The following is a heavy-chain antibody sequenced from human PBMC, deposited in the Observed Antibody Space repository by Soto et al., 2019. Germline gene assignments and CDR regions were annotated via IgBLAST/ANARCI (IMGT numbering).Heavy chain of an antibody. Sequence: QVQLVQSGAEVKTPGSSVKVSCKASGGTFNSYSIDWLRQAPGQGLEWMGGIIPMSGRPNYAQRFQGRVTFSADKSTNTVYMEVNSLTKADTAVYYCARRGRESANWFDPWGQGTLVTVSS. CDR3: ARRGRESANWFDP. V-gene: IGHV1-69*06. CDR1: GGTFNSYS. CDR2: IIPMSGRP. J-gene: IGHJ5*02.